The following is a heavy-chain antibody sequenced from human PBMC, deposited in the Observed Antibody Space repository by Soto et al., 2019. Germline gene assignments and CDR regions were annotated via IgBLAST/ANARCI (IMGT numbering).Heavy chain of an antibody. V-gene: IGHV3-23*01. CDR3: ATMNGYFEY. D-gene: IGHD3-22*01. Sequence: PGGSLRLSCADSGFSFSTYSMSWVRQTPGKGLEWASAITATGDRTYYADSVTGRFTISRDDSKKTHYLQMTSLKAEDTAMYYCATMNGYFEYWGQGT. CDR1: GFSFSTYS. CDR2: ITATGDRT. J-gene: IGHJ4*02.